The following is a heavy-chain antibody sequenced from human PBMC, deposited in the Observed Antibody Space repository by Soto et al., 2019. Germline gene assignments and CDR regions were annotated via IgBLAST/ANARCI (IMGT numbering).Heavy chain of an antibody. CDR2: FYYGGST. J-gene: IGHJ4*01. CDR1: GGSSIGYY. D-gene: IGHD2-15*01. Sequence: LETLSLTCTVTGGSSIGYYWSWIRQPPGKGLEWIGYFYYGGSTHYNPSLESRVTISVDTSNNQFSLKLTSVTAADTAVYYCARGDCPRGSCFISDYWGRGTLVTVSS. V-gene: IGHV4-59*01. CDR3: ARGDCPRGSCFISDY.